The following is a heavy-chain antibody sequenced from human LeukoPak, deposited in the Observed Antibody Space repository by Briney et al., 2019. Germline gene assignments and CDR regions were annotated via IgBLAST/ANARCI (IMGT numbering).Heavy chain of an antibody. CDR1: GFTFSSYW. CDR2: IKQDGSEK. D-gene: IGHD3-9*01. CDR3: ARGIFYDILTGRSPYYFDY. V-gene: IGHV3-7*01. J-gene: IGHJ4*02. Sequence: QTGGSLRLSCAASGFTFSSYWMSWVRQAPGKGLEWVANIKQDGSEKYYVDSVKGRFTISRDNAKNSLYLQMNSLRAEDTAVYYCARGIFYDILTGRSPYYFDYWGQGTLVTVSS.